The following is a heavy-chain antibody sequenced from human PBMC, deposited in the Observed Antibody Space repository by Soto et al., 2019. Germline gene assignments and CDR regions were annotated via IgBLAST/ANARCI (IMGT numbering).Heavy chain of an antibody. J-gene: IGHJ4*02. V-gene: IGHV2-70*11. Sequence: SGPTLVNPTQTLTLTCTFSGFSLSTSGMCVSWIRQPPGKALEWLARIDWDDDKYYITSLKTRLTISKDTSKNQVVLTMTNMDPVDTATYYCARTVDDFWSGYPHIDYWGQGTLVTVSS. CDR3: ARTVDDFWSGYPHIDY. CDR1: GFSLSTSGMC. D-gene: IGHD3-3*01. CDR2: IDWDDDK.